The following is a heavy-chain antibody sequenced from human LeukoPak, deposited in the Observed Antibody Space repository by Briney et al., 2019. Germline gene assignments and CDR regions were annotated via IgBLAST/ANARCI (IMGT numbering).Heavy chain of an antibody. CDR3: AGGAPGGNSWYWGFDV. V-gene: IGHV6-1*01. CDR2: TYYRSKWYN. D-gene: IGHD6-13*01. Sequence: SQTLPLTCAISGDSVSSNSAAWNWIRQSPSRGLEWLGRTYYRSKWYNDYAVSVKSRITINPDTSKNQFSLQLNSVTPEDTAVYYCAGGAPGGNSWYWGFDVWGHGTTVTVSS. J-gene: IGHJ6*02. CDR1: GDSVSSNSAA.